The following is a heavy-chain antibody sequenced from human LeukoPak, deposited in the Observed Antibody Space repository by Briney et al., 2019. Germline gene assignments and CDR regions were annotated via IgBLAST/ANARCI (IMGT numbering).Heavy chain of an antibody. J-gene: IGHJ4*02. CDR3: ARGEWDLLFDY. Sequence: SETLSLTCTVSGGSISNYYWSWIRQPPGQGLEWIGYIHYSGSTNYNPSLKSRVTISVDTSKNQFSLKLSSVTAADTAVYYCARGEWDLLFDYWGQGTLVTVSS. D-gene: IGHD1-26*01. CDR1: GGSISNYY. V-gene: IGHV4-59*01. CDR2: IHYSGST.